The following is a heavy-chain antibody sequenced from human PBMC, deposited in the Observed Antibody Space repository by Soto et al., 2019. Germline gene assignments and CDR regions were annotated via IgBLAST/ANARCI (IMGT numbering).Heavy chain of an antibody. D-gene: IGHD6-13*01. Sequence: QVQLVESGGGVVQPGRSLRLSCAASGFTFSSYAMHWVRQAPGKGLEWVAVISYDGSNKYYADSVKGRFTISRDYSKNTLYLQMNSLRAEDTAVYYCARGGGIAAAGNTHFDYWGQGTLVTVSS. J-gene: IGHJ4*02. CDR3: ARGGGIAAAGNTHFDY. CDR1: GFTFSSYA. V-gene: IGHV3-30-3*01. CDR2: ISYDGSNK.